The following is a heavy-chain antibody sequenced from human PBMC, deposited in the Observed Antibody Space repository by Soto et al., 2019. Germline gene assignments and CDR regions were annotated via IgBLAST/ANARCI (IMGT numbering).Heavy chain of an antibody. J-gene: IGHJ3*02. CDR2: ISWNSGSI. D-gene: IGHD6-13*01. V-gene: IGHV3-9*01. CDR3: AKAQLGAFDI. CDR1: GFTFDDYA. Sequence: GGSLRLSCAASGFTFDDYAMHWVRQAPGKGLEWVSGISWNSGSIGYADSVKGRFTISRDNAKNSLYLQMNSLRAEDTALYYCAKAQLGAFDIWGQGTMVTVSS.